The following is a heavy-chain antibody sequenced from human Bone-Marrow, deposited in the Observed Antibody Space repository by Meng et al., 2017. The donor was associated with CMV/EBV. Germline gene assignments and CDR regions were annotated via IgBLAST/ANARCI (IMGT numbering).Heavy chain of an antibody. Sequence: GGSLRLSCAASGFTFSSYAMHWVRQAPGKGLEWVAVISYDGSNKYYADSVKGRFTISRDNSKNTLYLQMNSLRAEDTAVYYCAREFSSGSGLGWFDPWGQGTLVTVSS. CDR1: GFTFSSYA. CDR3: AREFSSGSGLGWFDP. J-gene: IGHJ5*02. D-gene: IGHD3-10*01. CDR2: ISYDGSNK. V-gene: IGHV3-30-3*01.